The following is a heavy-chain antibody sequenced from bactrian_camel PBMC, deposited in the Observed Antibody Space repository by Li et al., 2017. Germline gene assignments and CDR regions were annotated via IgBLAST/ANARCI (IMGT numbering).Heavy chain of an antibody. CDR2: INSAGGST. Sequence: DVQLVESGGGLVQPGGSLRLSCAASGFTFSAYYMSWVRQAPGKGLEWVSTINSAGGSTYHADSVKGRFAISRDNAKNTVYLQMDNMTPVDTAMYYCAAGWSGLALDCEYNYWGQGTQVTVS. V-gene: IGHV3S40*01. D-gene: IGHD1*01. CDR3: AAGWSGLALDCEYNY. CDR1: GFTFSAYY. J-gene: IGHJ4*01.